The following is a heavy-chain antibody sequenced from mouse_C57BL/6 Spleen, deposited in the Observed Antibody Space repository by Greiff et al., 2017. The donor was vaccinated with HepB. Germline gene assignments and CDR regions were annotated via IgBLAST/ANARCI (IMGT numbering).Heavy chain of an antibody. CDR2: INYDGSST. CDR1: GFTFSDYY. D-gene: IGHD6-2*01. CDR3: AREDSLWYFDV. J-gene: IGHJ1*03. V-gene: IGHV5-16*01. Sequence: DVQLVESEGGLVQPGSSMKLSCTASGFTFSDYYMAWVRQVPEKGLEWVANINYDGSSTYYLDSLKSRFIISRDNAKNILYLQMSSLKSEDTATYYCAREDSLWYFDVWGTGTTVTVSS.